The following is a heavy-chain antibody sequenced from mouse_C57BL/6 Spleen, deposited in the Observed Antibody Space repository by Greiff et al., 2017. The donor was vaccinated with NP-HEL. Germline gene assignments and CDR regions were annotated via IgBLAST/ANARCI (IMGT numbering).Heavy chain of an antibody. D-gene: IGHD1-1*01. CDR1: GYAFSSSW. CDR3: AYGSSTPFGY. J-gene: IGHJ3*01. Sequence: VQLQQSGPELVKPGASVKISCKASGYAFSSSWMNWVKQRPGKGLEWIGRIYPGDGDTNYNGKFKGKATLTADKSSSTAYMQLSSLTSEDSAVYFCAYGSSTPFGYWGQGTLVTVSA. V-gene: IGHV1-82*01. CDR2: IYPGDGDT.